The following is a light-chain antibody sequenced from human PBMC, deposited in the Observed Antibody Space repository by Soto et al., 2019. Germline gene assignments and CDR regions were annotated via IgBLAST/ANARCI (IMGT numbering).Light chain of an antibody. CDR3: QQAYNCPLT. V-gene: IGKV1D-12*01. J-gene: IGKJ4*01. Sequence: VQMTQSPSSVSASVGDRVTITCRASQNIDNSLVWYQQKAGKAPQLLIYAASSLQGGVPPRFSGTRSGTEFTLTVNNLQSEDFAFYVCQQAYNCPLTFGGGTKVEVK. CDR1: QNIDNS. CDR2: AAS.